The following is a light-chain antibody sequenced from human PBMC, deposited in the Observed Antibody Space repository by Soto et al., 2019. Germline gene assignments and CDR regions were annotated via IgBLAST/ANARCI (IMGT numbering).Light chain of an antibody. J-gene: IGKJ3*01. CDR3: QQYGSSRFT. CDR2: GAS. CDR1: QSVSSSY. Sequence: EIVLTQSPVTLSLSPGDRATLSCRXSQSVSSSYLAWYQQKPGQAPRVVIYGASSRATGIPDRFSGSGSGTDFTLTISRLEPEDFAVYYCQQYGSSRFTFGLGTKVDI. V-gene: IGKV3-20*01.